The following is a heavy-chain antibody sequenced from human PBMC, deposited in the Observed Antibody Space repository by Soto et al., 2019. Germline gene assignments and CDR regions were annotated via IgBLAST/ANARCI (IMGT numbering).Heavy chain of an antibody. CDR1: GGSFSGYY. D-gene: IGHD6-6*01. Sequence: SETLSLTCAVYGGSFSGYYWSWIRQPPGKGLEWIGEINHSGSTNYNPSLKSRVTISVDTSKNQFSLKLSSVTAADTAVYYCTRAARRRGWFDPWGQGTLVTVSS. V-gene: IGHV4-34*01. CDR3: TRAARRRGWFDP. J-gene: IGHJ5*02. CDR2: INHSGST.